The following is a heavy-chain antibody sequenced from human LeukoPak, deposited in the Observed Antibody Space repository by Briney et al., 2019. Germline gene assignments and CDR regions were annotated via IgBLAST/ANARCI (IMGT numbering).Heavy chain of an antibody. V-gene: IGHV3-73*01. CDR2: IRSKTNSYAT. J-gene: IGHJ4*02. CDR3: AKRYSGYDPTETNYYYFDY. CDR1: GFTFSGSA. Sequence: GGSLRLSCAASGFTFSGSAMHWVRQASGKGLEWVGRIRSKTNSYATSYAASVKGRFALSRDDSKNTLYLQMNSLRAEDTAVYYCAKRYSGYDPTETNYYYFDYWGQGTLVTVSS. D-gene: IGHD5-12*01.